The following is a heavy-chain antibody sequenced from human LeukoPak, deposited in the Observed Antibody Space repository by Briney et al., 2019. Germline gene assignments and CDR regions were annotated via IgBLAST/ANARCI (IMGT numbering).Heavy chain of an antibody. CDR1: GFTFSGSA. CDR3: TRGSGSFDP. CDR2: TRSKANSYAT. J-gene: IGHJ5*02. V-gene: IGHV3-73*01. Sequence: GGSLRLSCAASGFTFSGSATHWVRQASGKGLEWVGRTRSKANSYATAYAASVKGRFTISRDDSKNTAYLQMNSLKTEDTAVYYCTRGSGSFDPWGQGTLVTVSS. D-gene: IGHD3-10*01.